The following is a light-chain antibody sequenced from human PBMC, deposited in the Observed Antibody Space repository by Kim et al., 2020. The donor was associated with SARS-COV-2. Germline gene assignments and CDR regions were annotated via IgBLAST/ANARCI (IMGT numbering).Light chain of an antibody. J-gene: IGLJ3*02. V-gene: IGLV1-44*01. CDR1: SSNIGDNT. Sequence: ELTQPPSASGTPGQRVTISYSGSSSNIGDNTVNWYRQFPGKAPKILIYGDHQRPSGVPDRFSGSKSGTSASLAISGLQSEDEADYYCATRDNSVHIWVFGGGTKVTVL. CDR3: ATRDNSVHIWV. CDR2: GDH.